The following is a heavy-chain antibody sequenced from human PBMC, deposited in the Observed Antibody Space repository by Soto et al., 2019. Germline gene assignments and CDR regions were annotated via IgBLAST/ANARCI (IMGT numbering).Heavy chain of an antibody. Sequence: GGSLRLSCAASGFTFSDYYMSWIRQAPGKGLEWVSYISSSSSTIYYADSVKGRFTISRDNAKNSLYLQMNSLRAEDTAVYYCAGDNVRSSWYPDGFDYWGQGTLVTVSS. D-gene: IGHD6-13*01. V-gene: IGHV3-11*04. CDR3: AGDNVRSSWYPDGFDY. J-gene: IGHJ4*02. CDR1: GFTFSDYY. CDR2: ISSSSSTI.